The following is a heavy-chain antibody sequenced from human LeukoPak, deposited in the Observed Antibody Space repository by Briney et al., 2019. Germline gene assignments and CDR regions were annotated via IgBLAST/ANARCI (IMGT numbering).Heavy chain of an antibody. Sequence: SETLSLTCAVYGGSFSGYYWSWLRQPPGKGLEWIGEINHSGSTNYNPSLKSRVTISVDTSKNQFSLKLSSVTAADTAVYYCARDGAPGELNYDYWGRGTLVTVSS. CDR1: GGSFSGYY. V-gene: IGHV4-34*01. J-gene: IGHJ4*02. CDR3: ARDGAPGELNYDY. D-gene: IGHD3-10*01. CDR2: INHSGST.